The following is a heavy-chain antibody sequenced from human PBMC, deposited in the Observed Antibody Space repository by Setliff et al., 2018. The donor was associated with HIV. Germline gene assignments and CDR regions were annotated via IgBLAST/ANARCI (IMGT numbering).Heavy chain of an antibody. CDR2: IYTAGAI. Sequence: SETLSLTCSVSGGSISSGNYYWGWTRQPAGKGLEWIGHIYTAGAIKYNPSLKSRITISVDKSKNQFSLKLNSVTAADTAMYYCERGGQSSGYGMELWGQGTLVTVSS. V-gene: IGHV4-61*09. D-gene: IGHD5-12*01. CDR1: GGSISSGNYY. J-gene: IGHJ4*02. CDR3: ERGGQSSGYGMEL.